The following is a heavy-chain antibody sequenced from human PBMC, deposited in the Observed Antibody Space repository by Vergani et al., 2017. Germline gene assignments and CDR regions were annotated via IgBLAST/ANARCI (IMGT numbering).Heavy chain of an antibody. J-gene: IGHJ6*02. CDR2: IYSGGST. V-gene: IGHV3-53*01. Sequence: EVQLVESGGGLIQPGGSLRLSCAASGFTVSGNYMSWVRQAPGKGLEWVSVIYSGGSTYYADSVKGRFTISRDNSKNTLYLQMNSLRAEDTAVYFCARDLFEYGDNYHYYYGMDVWGQGTTVTVSS. CDR1: GFTVSGNY. D-gene: IGHD4-17*01. CDR3: ARDLFEYGDNYHYYYGMDV.